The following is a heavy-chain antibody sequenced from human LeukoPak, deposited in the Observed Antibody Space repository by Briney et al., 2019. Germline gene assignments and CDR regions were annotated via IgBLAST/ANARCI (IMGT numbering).Heavy chain of an antibody. Sequence: GGSLRLSCAASGFTVSSNSMNWVRQAPGKGLEWVSLIYAGGSSYYADSVKGRFTFSRDNSNNTLYLHMNSLRAEDTAVYYCARVGDSHYSYSMDVWGKGTTVTVSS. CDR2: IYAGGSS. CDR1: GFTVSSNS. CDR3: ARVGDSHYSYSMDV. V-gene: IGHV3-53*01. J-gene: IGHJ6*03. D-gene: IGHD3-10*01.